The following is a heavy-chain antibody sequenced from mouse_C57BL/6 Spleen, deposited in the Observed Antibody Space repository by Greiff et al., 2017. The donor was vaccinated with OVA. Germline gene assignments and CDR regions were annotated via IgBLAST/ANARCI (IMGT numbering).Heavy chain of an antibody. CDR3: ARGGSTRAMDY. CDR2: IDPSDSET. V-gene: IGHV1-52*01. J-gene: IGHJ4*01. Sequence: HVQLMPPWAELVRPGSSVKLSCTASFYTFPSYWMHWVKQRPIQGLEWIGNIDPSDSETHYNQKFKDKDTLTVDKYSSTAYMQLSSLTSEDSAVYYCARGGSTRAMDYWGQGTSVTVAS. CDR1: FYTFPSYW.